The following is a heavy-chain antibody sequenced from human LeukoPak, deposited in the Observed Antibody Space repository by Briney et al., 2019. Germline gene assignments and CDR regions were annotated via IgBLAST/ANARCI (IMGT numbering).Heavy chain of an antibody. V-gene: IGHV3-23*01. CDR3: AKDLEGGGY. D-gene: IGHD3-16*01. CDR2: ASRTGSST. J-gene: IGHJ4*02. Sequence: GGSLRLSCAASGFTFTSYAMNWVRQAPGKGLEWVSVASRTGSSTYYADSVKGRFTISRDNSKNTLYLQMNSLRADDTAVYYCAKDLEGGGYWGQGTLVTVSS. CDR1: GFTFTSYA.